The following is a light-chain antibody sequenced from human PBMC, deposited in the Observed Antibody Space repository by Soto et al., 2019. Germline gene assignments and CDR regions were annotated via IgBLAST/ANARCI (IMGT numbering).Light chain of an antibody. CDR3: ALYMGSGISV. Sequence: QAVVTQEPSFSVSPGRTVTLTCGLSSGSVSTSYYPSWYQQTPGQAPRTLIYNTNSRSSGVPDRFSGSILGNKAALTITGAQADDESDYYCALYMGSGISVFGGGTQLTVL. J-gene: IGLJ3*02. CDR1: SGSVSTSYY. V-gene: IGLV8-61*01. CDR2: NTN.